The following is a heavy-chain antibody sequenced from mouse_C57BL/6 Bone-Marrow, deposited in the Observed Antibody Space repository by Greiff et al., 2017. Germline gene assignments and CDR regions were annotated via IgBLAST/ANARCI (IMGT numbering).Heavy chain of an antibody. CDR2: IDPEDGET. CDR1: GFNIKNYY. J-gene: IGHJ3*01. D-gene: IGHD1-1*01. CDR3: ARDGSSYRFAY. V-gene: IGHV14-2*01. Sequence: EVKLVESGAELVKPGASVKLSCTASGFNIKNYYMHWVKQRTEQGLEWIGRIDPEDGETKYAPKFQGKATITADTSSNTAYLQLSSLTSEDTAVYYCARDGSSYRFAYWGQGTLVTVSA.